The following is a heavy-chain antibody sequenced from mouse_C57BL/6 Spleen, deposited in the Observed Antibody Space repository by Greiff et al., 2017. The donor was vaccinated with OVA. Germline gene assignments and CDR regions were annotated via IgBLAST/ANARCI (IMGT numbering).Heavy chain of an antibody. J-gene: IGHJ4*01. Sequence: EVQLVESGGGLVQPGGSLSLSCAASGFTFTDYYMSWVRQPPGKALEWLGFIRNKANGYTTAYSVSVKVRFTISRDNSQSILNVQMNALRAKDSATYYCARSFFITTGCAMDYWGQGTSVTVSS. D-gene: IGHD1-1*01. CDR1: GFTFTDYY. CDR3: ARSFFITTGCAMDY. V-gene: IGHV7-3*01. CDR2: IRNKANGYTT.